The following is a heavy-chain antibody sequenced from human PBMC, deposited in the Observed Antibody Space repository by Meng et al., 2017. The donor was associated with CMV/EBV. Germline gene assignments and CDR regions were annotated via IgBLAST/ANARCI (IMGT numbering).Heavy chain of an antibody. CDR1: GGSNEGRSDY. Sequence: THAVTDTVSGGSNEGRSDYLGGFSEPPGKGLEWIGWFYYSGSNYYSPSLKSRVTIAVDTSKNPCSLKLRSVTAADTAVYYCARVPHGQLWLQRFDPWGQGTLVTVSS. V-gene: IGHV4-39*07. CDR2: FYYSGSN. CDR3: ARVPHGQLWLQRFDP. D-gene: IGHD5-18*01. J-gene: IGHJ5*02.